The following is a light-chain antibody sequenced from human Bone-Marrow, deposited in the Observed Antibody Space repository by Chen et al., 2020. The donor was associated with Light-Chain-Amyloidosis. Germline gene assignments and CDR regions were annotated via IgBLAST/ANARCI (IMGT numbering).Light chain of an antibody. CDR3: QVLDRSSDRPV. CDR2: DDS. J-gene: IGLJ3*02. Sequence: SYVLTQPSSVSVAPGQTATIACGGNNIGSTSVHWYQQTPGQAPLLDVYDDSDRPSGIPERFSCSNSGNAATLTISRFEAGDEADYYCQVLDRSSDRPVFGGGTKLTVL. CDR1: NIGSTS. V-gene: IGLV3-21*02.